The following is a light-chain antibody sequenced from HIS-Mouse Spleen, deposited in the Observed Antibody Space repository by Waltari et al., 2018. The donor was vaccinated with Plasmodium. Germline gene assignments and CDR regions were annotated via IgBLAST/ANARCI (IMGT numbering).Light chain of an antibody. CDR2: EDS. V-gene: IGLV3-10*01. Sequence: SYELTQPPSVSVSPGQTARITCSGDALPKKYAYWYQQKSGQATVLVIYEDSKRPSGTPERLSGSSSGTMATLTSSGAQVEEEADYYCYSTDSSGYHYVFGTGTKVTVL. CDR1: ALPKKY. J-gene: IGLJ1*01. CDR3: YSTDSSGYHYV.